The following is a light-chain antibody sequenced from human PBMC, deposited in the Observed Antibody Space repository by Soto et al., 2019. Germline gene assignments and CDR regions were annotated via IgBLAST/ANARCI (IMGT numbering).Light chain of an antibody. Sequence: SYELTQTPSVSVAPGKTARITCEGNNIESKRVHWYQQKPGQAPVVVIYDDSDRPSGIPERISGSNSGNTATLTITRVEAGDEADYYCQVWDSSSDHKVFGGGTKLTVL. CDR2: DDS. V-gene: IGLV3-21*04. CDR3: QVWDSSSDHKV. J-gene: IGLJ2*01. CDR1: NIESKR.